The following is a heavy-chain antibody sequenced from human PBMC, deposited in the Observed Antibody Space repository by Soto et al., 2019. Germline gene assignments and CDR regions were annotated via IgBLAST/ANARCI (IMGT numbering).Heavy chain of an antibody. CDR1: GYTFSNYG. Sequence: ASVKVSCKTSGYTFSNYGLTWVRQAPGQPLEWLGWISLYSDGTNYAQKFQGRVSMTTDTSTTTAYMELRSLRSDDTAVYYCARVVPGAEAWFGPWCQRILGTGSS. J-gene: IGHJ5*02. CDR3: ARVVPGAEAWFGP. CDR2: ISLYSDGT. D-gene: IGHD2-2*01. V-gene: IGHV1-18*01.